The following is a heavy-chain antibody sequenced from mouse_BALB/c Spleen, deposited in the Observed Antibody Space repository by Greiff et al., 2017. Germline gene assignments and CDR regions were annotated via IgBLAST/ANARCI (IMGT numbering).Heavy chain of an antibody. J-gene: IGHJ4*01. V-gene: IGHV1-9*01. CDR3: ARGELYDGYYNYAMDY. D-gene: IGHD2-3*01. CDR1: GYTFSSYW. Sequence: VQLQQSGAELMKPGASVKISCKATGYTFSSYWIEWVKQRPGHGLEWIGEILPGSGSTNYNEKFKGKATFTADTSSNTAYMQLSSLTSEDSAVYYCARGELYDGYYNYAMDYWGQGTSVTVSS. CDR2: ILPGSGST.